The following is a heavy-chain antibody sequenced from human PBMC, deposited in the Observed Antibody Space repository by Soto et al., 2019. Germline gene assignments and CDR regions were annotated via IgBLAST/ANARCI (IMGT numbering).Heavy chain of an antibody. D-gene: IGHD3-3*01. V-gene: IGHV3-30*18. Sequence: QVQLVESGGGVVQPGRSLRLSCAASGFTFSSYGMHWVRQAPGKGLEWVAVISYDGSNKYYADSVKGRFTISRDNSKNTLYLQMNRMRAEDTAVYYCAKDDGTILGVGTAHYYVMDVWGQGTTVTVSS. CDR2: ISYDGSNK. CDR1: GFTFSSYG. CDR3: AKDDGTILGVGTAHYYVMDV. J-gene: IGHJ6*02.